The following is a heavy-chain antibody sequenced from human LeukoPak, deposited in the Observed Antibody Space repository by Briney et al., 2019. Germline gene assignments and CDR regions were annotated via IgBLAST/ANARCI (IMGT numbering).Heavy chain of an antibody. Sequence: ASVKVSCKASGYTFTSYYMHWVRQAPGQGLEWMGIINPSGGSTSHAQKFQGRVTMTRDTSTSTVYMELSSLRSEDTAVYYCASSGGYNPPFDYWGQGTLVTVSS. V-gene: IGHV1-46*03. J-gene: IGHJ4*02. D-gene: IGHD5-12*01. CDR1: GYTFTSYY. CDR3: ASSGGYNPPFDY. CDR2: INPSGGST.